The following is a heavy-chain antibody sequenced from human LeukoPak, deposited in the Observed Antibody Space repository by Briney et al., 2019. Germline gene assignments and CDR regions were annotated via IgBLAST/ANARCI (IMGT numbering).Heavy chain of an antibody. V-gene: IGHV4-38-2*02. CDR1: GYSISSGYY. CDR2: IYHSGST. Sequence: SETLSLTCTVSGYSISSGYYWGWIRQPPGKGLEWIGSIYHSGSTNYNPSLKSRVTISVDKSKNQFSLKLSSVTAADTAVYYCARDNSVRAFDIWGQGTMVTVSS. CDR3: ARDNSVRAFDI. D-gene: IGHD3-10*02. J-gene: IGHJ3*02.